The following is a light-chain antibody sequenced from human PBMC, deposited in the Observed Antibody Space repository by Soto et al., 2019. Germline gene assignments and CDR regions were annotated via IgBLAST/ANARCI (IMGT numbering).Light chain of an antibody. J-gene: IGLJ1*01. Sequence: QSALTQPASVSGSPGQSITISCTGTSSDVGCYDYVSWYQQHPGKAPKLMVSEVSHRPSGVSNRFSGSKSGNTASLTISGLQAEDEADYYCSSYSTMGTYVFGAGTKVTV. CDR2: EVS. CDR1: SSDVGCYDY. V-gene: IGLV2-14*01. CDR3: SSYSTMGTYV.